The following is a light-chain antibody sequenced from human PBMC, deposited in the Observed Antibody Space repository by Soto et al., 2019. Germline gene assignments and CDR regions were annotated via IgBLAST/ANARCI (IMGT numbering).Light chain of an antibody. CDR1: RNINGKY. CDR3: QQYGSSPWP. J-gene: IGKJ1*01. Sequence: EILLTQSPVTLTLSPGERATLSCGASRNINGKYLGWYQLKRGQAPRLLMYGTSTRATGIPDRFSGSGSGTDFTLTISRLEPEDFAVYYCQQYGSSPWPFGQGTKVDIK. CDR2: GTS. V-gene: IGKV3-20*01.